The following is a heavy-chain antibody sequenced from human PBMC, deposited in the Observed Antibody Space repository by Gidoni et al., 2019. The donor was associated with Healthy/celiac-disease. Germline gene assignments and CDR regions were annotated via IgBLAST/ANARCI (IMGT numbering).Heavy chain of an antibody. J-gene: IGHJ4*02. D-gene: IGHD3-10*01. Sequence: QLQLQESGPGLVKPSQTLSLTCTVSGGSIRSSSYYWGWIRQPPGKGLEWIGSIYYSGSTYYNPSLKSRVTISVDTSKNQFSLKLSSVTAADTAVYYCARLWFGDRDFDYWGQGTLVTVSS. CDR2: IYYSGST. CDR3: ARLWFGDRDFDY. V-gene: IGHV4-39*01. CDR1: GGSIRSSSYY.